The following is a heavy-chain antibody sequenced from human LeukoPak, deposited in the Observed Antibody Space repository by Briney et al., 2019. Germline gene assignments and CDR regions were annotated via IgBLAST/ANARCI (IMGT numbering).Heavy chain of an antibody. Sequence: SETLSLTCAVYGGSFSGYYWSWIRQPPGKGLEWIEEINHSGSTNYNPSLKSRVTISVDTSKNQFSLKLSSVTAADTAVYYCARGAFKWELLSYFDYWGQGTLVTVSS. CDR2: INHSGST. V-gene: IGHV4-34*01. J-gene: IGHJ4*02. CDR1: GGSFSGYY. CDR3: ARGAFKWELLSYFDY. D-gene: IGHD1-26*01.